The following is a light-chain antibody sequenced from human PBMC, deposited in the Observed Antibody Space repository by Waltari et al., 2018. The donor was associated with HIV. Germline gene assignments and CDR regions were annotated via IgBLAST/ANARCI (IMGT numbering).Light chain of an antibody. CDR1: TTDVGGVTT. V-gene: IGLV2-11*01. J-gene: IGLJ2*01. Sequence: QPALTHPRSVSGPPGQPVTIACAGTTTDVGGVTTVSWYQKYPGTTPKLVLYDITKRPSGVPDRFSGSKSGNTASLTISGLQAEDEADYSCCSYAGSNTLLFGGGTTLTVL. CDR2: DIT. CDR3: CSYAGSNTLL.